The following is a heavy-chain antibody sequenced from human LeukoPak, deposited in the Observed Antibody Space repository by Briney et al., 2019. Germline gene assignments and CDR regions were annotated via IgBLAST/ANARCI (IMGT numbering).Heavy chain of an antibody. Sequence: SETLSLTCTVSGGSISSYYWSWIRQPAGKGLEWIGSIYYSGSTYYNPSLKSRVTISVDTSKNQFSLKLSSVTAADTAVYYCARYCSSTSCVIFDYWGQGTLVTVSS. CDR3: ARYCSSTSCVIFDY. CDR1: GGSISSYY. J-gene: IGHJ4*02. D-gene: IGHD2-2*01. CDR2: IYYSGST. V-gene: IGHV4-59*05.